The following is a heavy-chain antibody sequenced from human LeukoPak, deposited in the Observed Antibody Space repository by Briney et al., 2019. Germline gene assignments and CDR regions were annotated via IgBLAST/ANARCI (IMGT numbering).Heavy chain of an antibody. J-gene: IGHJ4*02. CDR3: AKDHQNQLVLLDY. CDR1: GFIFSSYA. CDR2: ISGSGGST. Sequence: PGGSLRLSCAASGFIFSSYAMSWVRQAPGRGLEWVSTISGSGGSTYYADSVKGRFTISRDNSRNTLYLQMNSLRAEDTAVYYCAKDHQNQLVLLDYWGQGTLVTVSS. D-gene: IGHD6-6*01. V-gene: IGHV3-23*01.